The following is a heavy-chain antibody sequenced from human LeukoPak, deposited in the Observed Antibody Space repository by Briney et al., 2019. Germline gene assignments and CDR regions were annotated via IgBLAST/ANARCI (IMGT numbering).Heavy chain of an antibody. V-gene: IGHV3-30*02. J-gene: IGHJ4*02. CDR1: GFTFSSYG. CDR2: IRYDGSNK. Sequence: GGSLRLSCAASGFTFSSYGMHWVRQAPGKGLEWGAFIRYDGSNKYYADSVKGRFTISRDNSKNTLYLQMNSLRAEDTAVYYRARVALGWFGSRGYFDYWGQGTLVTVSS. D-gene: IGHD3-10*01. CDR3: ARVALGWFGSRGYFDY.